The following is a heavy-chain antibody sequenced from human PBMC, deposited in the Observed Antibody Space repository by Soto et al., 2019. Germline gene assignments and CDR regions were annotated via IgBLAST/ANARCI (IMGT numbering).Heavy chain of an antibody. V-gene: IGHV3-73*02. Sequence: EVQLVESGGGLVQPGGSLKLSCAASGFAFSDSAMHWVRQASGKGLEWIGRIRGKRGNDGTAYAASVKGRFTISRDDSKTVTYLEMNILTVGDTGVYYFTWRRDWTAVYPLDYWGQGTLVTVCS. J-gene: IGHJ4*02. CDR2: IRGKRGNDGT. CDR1: GFAFSDSA. D-gene: IGHD2-21*01. CDR3: TWRRDWTAVYPLDY.